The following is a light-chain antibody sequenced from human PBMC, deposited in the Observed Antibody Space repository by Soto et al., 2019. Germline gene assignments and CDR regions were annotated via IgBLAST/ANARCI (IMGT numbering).Light chain of an antibody. CDR3: HQYGSSPQT. V-gene: IGKV3D-20*01. CDR1: QSIASNY. CDR2: DAS. Sequence: EVVLTQSPATLSLSPGERATLSCGASQSIASNYLAWYQQRPGLAPRLLIYDASYRASGIPVRFSGSGSGTDFTLTISRLEPEDFAVYYCHQYGSSPQTFGQGTKLEIK. J-gene: IGKJ2*01.